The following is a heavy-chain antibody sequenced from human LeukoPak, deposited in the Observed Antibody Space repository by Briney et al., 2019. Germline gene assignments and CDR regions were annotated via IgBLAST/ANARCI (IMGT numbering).Heavy chain of an antibody. J-gene: IGHJ4*02. CDR3: ARGSMILRYFDY. CDR2: IYHSGST. D-gene: IGHD3-22*01. V-gene: IGHV4-59*12. Sequence: SETLSLTCTVSGGSISSYYWSWIRQPPGKGLEWIGYIYHSGSTYYNPSLKSRVTISVDRSKNQFSLKLSSVTAADTAVYYCARGSMILRYFDYWGQGTLVTVSS. CDR1: GGSISSYY.